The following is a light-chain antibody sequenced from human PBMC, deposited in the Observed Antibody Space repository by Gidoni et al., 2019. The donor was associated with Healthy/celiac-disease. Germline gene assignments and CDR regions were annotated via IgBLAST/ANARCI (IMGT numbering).Light chain of an antibody. CDR1: QSVSSN. J-gene: IGKJ2*01. CDR3: QQYNSWPLYT. CDR2: GAS. V-gene: IGKV3-15*01. Sequence: EIVMTKSPATLSVSAGERATLSCRASQSVSSNLAWYQQKPGQAPRLLIYGASTRATGIPARFSGSGSGTEFTLTISSLQSEDFAVYYCQQYNSWPLYTFGQGTKLEIK.